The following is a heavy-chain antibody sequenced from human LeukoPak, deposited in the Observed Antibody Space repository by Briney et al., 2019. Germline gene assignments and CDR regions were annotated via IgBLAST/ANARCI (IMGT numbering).Heavy chain of an antibody. J-gene: IGHJ3*02. Sequence: SETLSLTCTVSGGSISSSSYYWSWIRQPAGKGLEWIGRIYTSGSTNYNPSLKSRVTISVDTSKNQFSLKLSSVTAADTAVYYCARGLIVVNDAFDIWGQGTMVTVSS. CDR2: IYTSGST. CDR3: ARGLIVVNDAFDI. V-gene: IGHV4-61*02. D-gene: IGHD1-26*01. CDR1: GGSISSSSYY.